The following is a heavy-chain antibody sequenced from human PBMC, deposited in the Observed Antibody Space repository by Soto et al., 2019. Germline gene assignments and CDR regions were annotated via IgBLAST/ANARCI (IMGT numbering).Heavy chain of an antibody. V-gene: IGHV1-8*01. Sequence: ASVKVSCKASGYTFTSYDINWVRQATGQGLEWMGWMNPNSGNTGYAQKFQGRVTMTRNTSISTAYMELSSLRSEDTAVYYCARDRYSNYPDYYGMDVWGQGTTVTVSS. D-gene: IGHD4-4*01. CDR1: GYTFTSYD. CDR3: ARDRYSNYPDYYGMDV. CDR2: MNPNSGNT. J-gene: IGHJ6*02.